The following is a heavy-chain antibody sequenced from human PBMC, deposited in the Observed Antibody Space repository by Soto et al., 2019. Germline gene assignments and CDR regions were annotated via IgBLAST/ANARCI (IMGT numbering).Heavy chain of an antibody. Sequence: SHTLSLACASSGDSVSSNSAACNFMRQSPSRGLERLGRTYYRSTCYNHYAVSVKSRITVNPDTSKTQFSLQLHSVTPEDPAVYYCARSGPGGYIDYCGQGTLVSVSS. CDR3: ARSGPGGYIDY. D-gene: IGHD3-22*01. CDR1: GDSVSSNSAA. CDR2: TYYRSTCYN. V-gene: IGHV6-1*01. J-gene: IGHJ4*02.